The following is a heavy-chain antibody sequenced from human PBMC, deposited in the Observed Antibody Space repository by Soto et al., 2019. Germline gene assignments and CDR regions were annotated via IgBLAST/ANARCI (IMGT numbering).Heavy chain of an antibody. CDR2: IHYSGST. CDR3: ARQVSSAWPPYYYDIDV. Sequence: SETLSLTCAVSGGSISSGGYFWSWIRQPPGRGPEWIGHIHYSGSTNYNPSLKSRVTISVDTSKNQVSLKLSSVTAADTSIYFCARQVSSAWPPYYYDIDVWGQGTTVTVSS. D-gene: IGHD6-25*01. J-gene: IGHJ6*02. CDR1: GGSISSGGYF. V-gene: IGHV4-61*08.